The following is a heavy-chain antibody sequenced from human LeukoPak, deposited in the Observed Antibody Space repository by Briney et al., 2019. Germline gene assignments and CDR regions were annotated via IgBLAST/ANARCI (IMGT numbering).Heavy chain of an antibody. J-gene: IGHJ3*02. CDR3: ARGMVVLDAFDI. D-gene: IGHD2-15*01. V-gene: IGHV3-74*01. CDR1: GFTFSSYW. CDR2: INSDGSST. Sequence: GGSLRLSCAASGFTFSSYWMHWVRQAPGKGLVWVSRINSDGSSTSYADSVKGRFTISRDNAKNTLYLQMNSLRAEDTAVYYCARGMVVLDAFDIWGQGTMVTVSS.